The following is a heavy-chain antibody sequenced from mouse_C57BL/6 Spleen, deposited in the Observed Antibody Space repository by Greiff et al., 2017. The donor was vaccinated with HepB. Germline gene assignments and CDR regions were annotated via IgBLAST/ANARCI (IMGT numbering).Heavy chain of an antibody. CDR2: ISYDGSN. CDR1: GYSITSGYY. V-gene: IGHV3-6*01. J-gene: IGHJ3*01. Sequence: EVKLQESGPGLVKPSQSLSLTCSVTGYSITSGYYWNWIRQFPGNKLEWMGYISYDGSNNYNPSLKNRISITRDPSKNQFFLKLNSVTTEDTATYYCAREGDYGSSLFAYWGQGTLVTVSA. D-gene: IGHD1-1*01. CDR3: AREGDYGSSLFAY.